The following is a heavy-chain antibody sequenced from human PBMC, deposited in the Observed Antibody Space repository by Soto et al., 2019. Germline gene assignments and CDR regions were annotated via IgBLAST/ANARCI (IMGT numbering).Heavy chain of an antibody. CDR1: GGSISNYY. Sequence: SETLSLTCTVSGGSISNYYWSLIRQPPGRGLEWIGHIFYSGSTNYNPALKSRVTISVDTSKSQFSLKLGSVTAADTAVYYCAKDSGYNYGYFRWFDPWGQGTLVTVSS. CDR3: AKDSGYNYGYFRWFDP. J-gene: IGHJ5*02. D-gene: IGHD5-18*01. CDR2: IFYSGST. V-gene: IGHV4-59*01.